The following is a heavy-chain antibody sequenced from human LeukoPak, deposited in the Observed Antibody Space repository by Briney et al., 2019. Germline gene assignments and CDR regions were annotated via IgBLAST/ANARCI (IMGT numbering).Heavy chain of an antibody. CDR1: GFTVSSNY. Sequence: GGSLRLSCAASGFTVSSNYMSWVRQAPGKGLEWVSVIYSGGSTYYADSMTGRVTISRDNSKNTLYLQMNSLRAEDTAVYYCARGPLLRWGLGGRGMDVWGQGTTVTVSS. J-gene: IGHJ6*02. D-gene: IGHD3-3*01. V-gene: IGHV3-53*01. CDR2: IYSGGST. CDR3: ARGPLLRWGLGGRGMDV.